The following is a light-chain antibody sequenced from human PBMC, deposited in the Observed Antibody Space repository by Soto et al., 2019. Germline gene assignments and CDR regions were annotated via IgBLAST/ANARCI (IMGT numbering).Light chain of an antibody. CDR2: DAS. CDR1: QSISSW. CDR3: QQYNSYQYT. J-gene: IGKJ2*01. Sequence: DIQMTQSPSTLSASVGDRVTITCRASQSISSWLAWYQQKPGKAPKLLIYDASSLESGVPSRFSGSASGTEFTLTSSSLQPDDFATYYCQQYNSYQYTFGQGTKLEIK. V-gene: IGKV1-5*01.